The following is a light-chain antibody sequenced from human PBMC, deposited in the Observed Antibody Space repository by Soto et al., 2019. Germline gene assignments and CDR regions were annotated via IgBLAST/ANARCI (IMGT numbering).Light chain of an antibody. CDR3: QQRSNWPIT. V-gene: IGKV3-11*01. Sequence: EIVLTQSPATLSFSPGDRAPLSCRASQNVSRFFLAWHQQKPGQAPRLLIYDATSRATGIPARFSGSGSGTDFSLTISSLEPEDFEVYYCQQRSNWPITFGQGTRLEIK. CDR2: DAT. CDR1: QNVSRFF. J-gene: IGKJ5*01.